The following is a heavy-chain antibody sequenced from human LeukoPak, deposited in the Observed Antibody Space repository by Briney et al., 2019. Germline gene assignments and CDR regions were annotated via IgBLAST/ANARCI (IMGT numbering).Heavy chain of an antibody. V-gene: IGHV3-21*01. CDR1: GFIFSSYN. J-gene: IGHJ5*02. CDR3: GRDRLIGGLDP. Sequence: GGSLRLSCAASGFIFSSYNMNWVRQAPGKGLEWVSSISSRSRDVYYADSVKGRFTISRDNAKNSLYLQMNSLRAADTAVYYCGRDRLIGGLDPWGQGTLVTVSS. CDR2: ISSRSRDV. D-gene: IGHD3-3*01.